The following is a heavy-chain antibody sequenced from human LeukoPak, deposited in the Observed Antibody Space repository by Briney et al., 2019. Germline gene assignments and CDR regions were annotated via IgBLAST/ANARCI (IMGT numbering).Heavy chain of an antibody. Sequence: GRSLRLSCAASGFTFSTYGMHWVRQAPGKGLEWVAVIWNDGSNKYYADSVKGRFTISRDNSKNTLYLQMNSLRAEDTAVYYCATAGNYRFDYWGQGTLVTVSS. CDR1: GFTFSTYG. V-gene: IGHV3-33*01. CDR2: IWNDGSNK. CDR3: ATAGNYRFDY. J-gene: IGHJ4*02. D-gene: IGHD1-7*01.